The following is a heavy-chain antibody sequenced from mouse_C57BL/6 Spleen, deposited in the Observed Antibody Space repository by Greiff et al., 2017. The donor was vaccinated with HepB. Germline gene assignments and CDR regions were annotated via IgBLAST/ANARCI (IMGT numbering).Heavy chain of an antibody. Sequence: EVQVVESGGGLVKPGGSLKLSCAASGFTFSDYGMHWVRQAPEKGLEWVAYISSGSSTIYYADTVKGRFTISRDKAKNTLFLQMTSLRSEDKAMCYCADDGYFFMDYWGQGTSVTVSA. CDR3: ADDGYFFMDY. CDR2: ISSGSSTI. J-gene: IGHJ4*01. CDR1: GFTFSDYG. D-gene: IGHD2-3*01. V-gene: IGHV5-17*01.